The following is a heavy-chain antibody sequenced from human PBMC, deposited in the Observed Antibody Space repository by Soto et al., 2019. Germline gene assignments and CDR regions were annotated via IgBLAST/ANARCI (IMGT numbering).Heavy chain of an antibody. CDR3: AKERLAGGFDY. V-gene: IGHV3-23*04. CDR2: VSATAGTT. Sequence: DVQLVDSGGGLVQPGGSLRLSCAASGFTFSNYAMSWVRQAPGKGLEWVSLVSATAGTTYYTDSVKGRFTITRDNARNTVYLQMNSLRADDTAVYYCAKERLAGGFDYWGQGTLVTVSS. J-gene: IGHJ4*02. CDR1: GFTFSNYA. D-gene: IGHD3-16*01.